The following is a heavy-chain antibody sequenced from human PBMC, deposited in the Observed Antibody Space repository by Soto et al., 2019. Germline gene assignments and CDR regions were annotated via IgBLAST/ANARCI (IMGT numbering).Heavy chain of an antibody. V-gene: IGHV3-23*01. J-gene: IGHJ4*02. CDR1: GFTFSSFA. Sequence: GGSLRLSCAASGFTFSSFAMSWVRQAPGKGLEWVSAISATGGNTYYADSVKGRFTISRDNSRNTLYLQINSLRAEDTAVFYCAKTSLDYFGLGSYYDSWGQGTLVTVSS. D-gene: IGHD3-10*01. CDR3: AKTSLDYFGLGSYYDS. CDR2: ISATGGNT.